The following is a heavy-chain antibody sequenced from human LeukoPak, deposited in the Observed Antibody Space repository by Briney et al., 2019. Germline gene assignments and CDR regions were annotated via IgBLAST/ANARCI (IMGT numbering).Heavy chain of an antibody. CDR3: ARGDYGSGSYGAFDI. D-gene: IGHD3-10*01. V-gene: IGHV4-34*01. Sequence: SETLSLTCAVYGGSFSDYYWSWIRQPPGKGLEWIGEINHSGSTDYNPSLKSRVTVSVDTSKNQFSLKLSSVTAADTAVYYCARGDYGSGSYGAFDIWGQGTMVTVSS. CDR1: GGSFSDYY. CDR2: INHSGST. J-gene: IGHJ3*02.